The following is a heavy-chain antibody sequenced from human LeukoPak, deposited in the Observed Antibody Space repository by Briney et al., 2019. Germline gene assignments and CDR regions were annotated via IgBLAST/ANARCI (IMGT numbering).Heavy chain of an antibody. V-gene: IGHV4-34*10. D-gene: IGHD1-26*01. CDR3: AREIFSGTYGDGKYFDL. J-gene: IGHJ2*01. Sequence: PSETLSLTCTVFDDSLNNDYCDSIRQPPGKGLEWIGEIWHSGITNFNPSLKSRLTMSVVKSKNQFSLTLSFVTAADTAVYYCAREIFSGTYGDGKYFDLWGRGTLVTVSS. CDR2: IWHSGIT. CDR1: DDSLNNDY.